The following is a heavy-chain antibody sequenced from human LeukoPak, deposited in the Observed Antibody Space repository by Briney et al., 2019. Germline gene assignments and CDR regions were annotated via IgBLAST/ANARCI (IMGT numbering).Heavy chain of an antibody. Sequence: ASVKVSCKVSGYTLTELSMHWVRQAPGKGLEWMGGFDPEDGETIYAQKFQGRVTMTEDTSTDTAYMELSSLGSEDTAVYYCATGLDSISSWGAFDIWGQGTMVTVSS. V-gene: IGHV1-24*01. D-gene: IGHD3-22*01. J-gene: IGHJ3*02. CDR3: ATGLDSISSWGAFDI. CDR2: FDPEDGET. CDR1: GYTLTELS.